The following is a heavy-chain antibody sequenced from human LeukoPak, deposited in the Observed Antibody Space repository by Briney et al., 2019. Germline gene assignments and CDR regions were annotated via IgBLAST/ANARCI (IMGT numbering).Heavy chain of an antibody. V-gene: IGHV1-18*01. CDR2: ISAYNGNT. CDR1: GYTFTSYG. Sequence: ASVKVSCKASGYTFTSYGISWVRRAPGQGLEWMGWISAYNGNTNYAQKLQGRVTMTTDTSTSTAYMELRSLRSDDTAVYYCARARSSGVSYYYYYMDVWGKGTTVTVSS. J-gene: IGHJ6*03. CDR3: ARARSSGVSYYYYYMDV. D-gene: IGHD3-10*01.